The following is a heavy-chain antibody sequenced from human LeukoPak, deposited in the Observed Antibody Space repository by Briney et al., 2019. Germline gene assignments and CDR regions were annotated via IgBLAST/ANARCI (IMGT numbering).Heavy chain of an antibody. J-gene: IGHJ4*02. CDR3: ARAHPYYYDSSGPDDY. D-gene: IGHD3-22*01. CDR2: INPSGGST. V-gene: IGHV1-46*01. Sequence: ASVKVSCKASGGTFSSYAISWVRQAPGQGLEWMGIINPSGGSTSYAQKFQGRVTMTRDTSTSTVYMELSSLRSEDTAVYYCARAHPYYYDSSGPDDYWGQGTLVTVSS. CDR1: GGTFSSYA.